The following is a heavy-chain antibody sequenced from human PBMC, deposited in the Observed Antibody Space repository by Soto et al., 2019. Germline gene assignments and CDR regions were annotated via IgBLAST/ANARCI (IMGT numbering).Heavy chain of an antibody. J-gene: IGHJ4*02. V-gene: IGHV3-11*01. CDR2: ISGSGSTT. CDR3: ARSSLTYFEF. CDR1: GFTFSDYY. Sequence: GGSLRLSCTASGFTFSDYYMSWIRQAPGKGLEWLAYISGSGSTTYYTDSVKGRFAISRDNARTSLYLQINILRVEDSAVYYCARSSLTYFEFWGQGTLVTVSS.